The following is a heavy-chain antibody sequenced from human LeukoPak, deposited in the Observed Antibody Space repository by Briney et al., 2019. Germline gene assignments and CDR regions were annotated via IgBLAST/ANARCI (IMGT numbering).Heavy chain of an antibody. CDR2: IIPIFGTA. CDR1: GGTFSSYA. CDR3: ARGDLVRHYYYMDV. Sequence: ASVKVSCKASGGTFSSYAISWVRQAPGQGLEWMGGIIPIFGTANYAQKFQGRVTITTDESTSTAYMELSGLRSDDTAVYYCARGDLVRHYYYMDVWGKGTTVTVSS. D-gene: IGHD6-6*01. J-gene: IGHJ6*03. V-gene: IGHV1-69*05.